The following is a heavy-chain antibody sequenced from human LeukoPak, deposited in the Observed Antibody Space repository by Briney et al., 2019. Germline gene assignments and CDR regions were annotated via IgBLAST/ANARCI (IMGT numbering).Heavy chain of an antibody. Sequence: GGSLRLSCAASGFTFSDYYMSWIRQAPGKGLEWVSYISSSGSTIYYADSVKGRSTVSRDNAKNSLYLQMNSLRAEDTAVYYCASLGPNYYFDYWGQGTLVTVSS. CDR1: GFTFSDYY. CDR3: ASLGPNYYFDY. CDR2: ISSSGSTI. V-gene: IGHV3-11*01. J-gene: IGHJ4*02.